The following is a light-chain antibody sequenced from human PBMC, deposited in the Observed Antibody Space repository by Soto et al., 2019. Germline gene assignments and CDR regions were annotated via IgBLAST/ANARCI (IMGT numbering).Light chain of an antibody. J-gene: IGKJ1*01. V-gene: IGKV3-11*01. Sequence: EILLTQSPSTLALSPGERATLSCGASQSVSSYLAWYQQKPGQAPRLLIYGASNRATGIPERFSGSGSGTVFTLTISSLQPEDFETYYCLQDYNSPSTFGQGTKVDIK. CDR2: GAS. CDR3: LQDYNSPST. CDR1: QSVSSY.